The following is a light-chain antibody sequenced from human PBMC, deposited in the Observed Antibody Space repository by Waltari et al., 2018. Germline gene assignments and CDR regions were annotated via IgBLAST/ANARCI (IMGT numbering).Light chain of an antibody. CDR1: RSDVGFYDF. Sequence: QSALTQPASVSGSPGQSIPISCTGTRSDVGFYDFVSWFQQHPGKAPKVMIYKVNNRPSGVSNRFSGSKSANTASLTISGLQAEDEADYYCSSYTRRSYWVFGGGTQLTVL. J-gene: IGLJ3*02. V-gene: IGLV2-14*01. CDR3: SSYTRRSYWV. CDR2: KVN.